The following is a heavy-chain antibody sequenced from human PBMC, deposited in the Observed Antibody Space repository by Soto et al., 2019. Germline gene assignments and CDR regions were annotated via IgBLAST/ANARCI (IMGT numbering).Heavy chain of an antibody. J-gene: IGHJ6*02. Sequence: ASVKASGKASGYTFTSYGSNWVRQATGQGLEWMGWMNPNSGNTGYAQKFQGRVTMTRNTSISTAYMELSSLRSEDTAVYYCARWARDIVLVPAYYYGMDVWG. CDR2: MNPNSGNT. V-gene: IGHV1-8*01. D-gene: IGHD2-2*01. CDR3: ARWARDIVLVPAYYYGMDV. CDR1: GYTFTSYG.